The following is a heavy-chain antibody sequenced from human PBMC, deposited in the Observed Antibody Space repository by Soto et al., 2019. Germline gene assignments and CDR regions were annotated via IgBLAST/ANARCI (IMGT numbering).Heavy chain of an antibody. J-gene: IGHJ1*01. CDR3: ARGRTVSSIGPLLV. CDR1: GYNFFDYG. V-gene: IGHV1-18*01. Sequence: QIQLVQSGAEVKKPGASVKVSCKASGYNFFDYGVSWVRQAPGQGLEWMGWVSPKSGNTDYARKVQSRVTMTTDTSTRPAYIALRGLRSDDTAVYYCARGRTVSSIGPLLVWGQGTLVSVSS. CDR2: VSPKSGNT. D-gene: IGHD1-1*01.